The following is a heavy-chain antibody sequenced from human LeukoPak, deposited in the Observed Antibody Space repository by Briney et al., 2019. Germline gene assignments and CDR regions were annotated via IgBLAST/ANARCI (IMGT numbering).Heavy chain of an antibody. CDR1: GGSISSSSYY. CDR3: ARVPSYYYYYMDV. Sequence: PSETLSLTCTVSGGSISSSSYYWSWIRQPPGKGLEWIGEINHSGSTNYNPTLKSRVTISVDTSKNQFSLKLSSVTAADTAVYYCARVPSYYYYYMDVWGKGTTVTVSS. CDR2: INHSGST. J-gene: IGHJ6*03. V-gene: IGHV4-39*07.